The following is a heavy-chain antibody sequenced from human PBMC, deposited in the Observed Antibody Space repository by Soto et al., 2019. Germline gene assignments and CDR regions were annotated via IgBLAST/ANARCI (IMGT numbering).Heavy chain of an antibody. Sequence: SETLSLTCAVSGGSISSGDYSWSWIRQPPGKGLEWIGYIYLIGSTYYSPSLKRRVTISIDRSKNQFSLNLSSVTAADTAVYYCARAGPGFCTTGVCWFDPWGQGTPVPVSS. J-gene: IGHJ5*02. V-gene: IGHV4-30-2*01. CDR3: ARAGPGFCTTGVCWFDP. D-gene: IGHD2-8*01. CDR1: GGSISSGDYS. CDR2: IYLIGST.